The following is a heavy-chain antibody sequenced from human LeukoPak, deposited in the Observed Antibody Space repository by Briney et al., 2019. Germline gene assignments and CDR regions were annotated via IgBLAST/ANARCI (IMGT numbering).Heavy chain of an antibody. J-gene: IGHJ6*03. V-gene: IGHV4-34*01. CDR3: ARGQNDYVWGSYPSYYYYMDV. CDR2: INHSGST. D-gene: IGHD3-16*02. CDR1: GGSFSGYY. Sequence: SETLSLTCAVYGGSFSGYYWSWIRQPPGKGLEWIGEINHSGSTNYNPSLKSRVTISVDTSKNQFSLKLSSVTAADTAVYYCARGQNDYVWGSYPSYYYYMDVWGKGTTVTVSS.